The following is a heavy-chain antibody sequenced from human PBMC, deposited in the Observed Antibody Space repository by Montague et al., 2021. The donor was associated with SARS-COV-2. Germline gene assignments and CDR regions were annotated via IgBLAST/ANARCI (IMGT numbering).Heavy chain of an antibody. J-gene: IGHJ4*02. CDR2: IGCNGRDT. V-gene: IGHV3-23*01. CDR3: AKAYDSGGYNYERGADY. Sequence: SLRLSCAASGFSFSTYAMNWVRQAPGKGLEWVAAIGCNGRDTYYAASVKGRFTISRDNSKSTVNLQMNSLTVGDTAVYFCAKAYDSGGYNYERGADYWGQGTLVTVS. D-gene: IGHD3-22*01. CDR1: GFSFSTYA.